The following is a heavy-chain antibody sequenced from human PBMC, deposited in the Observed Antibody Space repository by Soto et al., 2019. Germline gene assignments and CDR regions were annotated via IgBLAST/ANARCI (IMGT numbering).Heavy chain of an antibody. Sequence: QVQLQQWGAGLLKPSETLSLTFAVYGGSFSGYYWSWIRQPPGKGLEWIGEINHSGSTNYNPSLKSRVTISVDTSKNQFSLKLSSVTAADTAVYYCARALGVLRYFDWGQGTLVTVSS. CDR1: GGSFSGYY. CDR2: INHSGST. J-gene: IGHJ4*02. CDR3: ARALGVLRYFD. D-gene: IGHD3-9*01. V-gene: IGHV4-34*01.